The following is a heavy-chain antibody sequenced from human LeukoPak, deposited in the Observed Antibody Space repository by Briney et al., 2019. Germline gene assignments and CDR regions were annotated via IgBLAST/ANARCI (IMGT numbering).Heavy chain of an antibody. V-gene: IGHV1-2*02. CDR3: ARLGIAAAGTVYYYYMGV. J-gene: IGHJ6*03. Sequence: ASVKVSCKASGYTFTGYYMHWVRQAPGQGLEWMGWINPNSGGTNYAQKFQGRVTMTRDTSISTAYMELSRLRSDDTAVYYCARLGIAAAGTVYYYYMGVWGKGTTVTISS. CDR1: GYTFTGYY. CDR2: INPNSGGT. D-gene: IGHD6-13*01.